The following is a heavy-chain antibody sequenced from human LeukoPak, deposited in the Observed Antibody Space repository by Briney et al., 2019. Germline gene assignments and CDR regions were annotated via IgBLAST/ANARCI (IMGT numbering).Heavy chain of an antibody. CDR2: IKSKTDGGTT. J-gene: IGHJ4*02. CDR1: GFTFSNAW. D-gene: IGHD4-17*01. V-gene: IGHV3-15*01. Sequence: GGSQRLSCAASGFTFSNAWMSWVRQAPGKGLEWVGRIKSKTDGGTTDYAAPVKGRFTISRDDSKNTLYLQMNSLKTEDTAVYYCTTYSSKGMYGDYLFDYWGQGTLVTVSS. CDR3: TTYSSKGMYGDYLFDY.